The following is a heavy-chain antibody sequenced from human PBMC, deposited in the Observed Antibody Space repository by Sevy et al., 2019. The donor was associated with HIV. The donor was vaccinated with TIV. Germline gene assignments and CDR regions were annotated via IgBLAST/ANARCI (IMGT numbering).Heavy chain of an antibody. CDR3: ARGSGGYDEGYFDY. CDR2: IYSGGSI. V-gene: IGHV3-53*01. J-gene: IGHJ4*02. Sequence: GGSLRLSCAASGFTVSSNYMSWVRQAPGKGLKWVSIIYSGGSIYYADSVKGRFTISRDNSKNTLYLQMNSLRAEDTAMYYCARGSGGYDEGYFDYWGQGTLVTVSS. D-gene: IGHD5-12*01. CDR1: GFTVSSNY.